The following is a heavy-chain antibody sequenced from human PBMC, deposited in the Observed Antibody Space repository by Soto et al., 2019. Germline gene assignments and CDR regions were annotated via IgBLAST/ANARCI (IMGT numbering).Heavy chain of an antibody. V-gene: IGHV3-7*01. CDR1: GFTFSSYW. CDR3: ARGATYYDFWSGFGYYYYGMDV. D-gene: IGHD3-3*01. J-gene: IGHJ6*02. Sequence: GGSLRLSCAASGFTFSSYWMSWVRQAPGKGLEWVANIKQDGSEKYYVDSVKGRFTISRDNAKNSLYLQMNSLRAEDTAVYYCARGATYYDFWSGFGYYYYGMDVWRQGTTVTVSS. CDR2: IKQDGSEK.